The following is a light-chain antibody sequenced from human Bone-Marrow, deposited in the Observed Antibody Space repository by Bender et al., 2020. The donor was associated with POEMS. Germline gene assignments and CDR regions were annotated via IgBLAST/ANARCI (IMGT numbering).Light chain of an antibody. V-gene: IGLV2-8*01. CDR3: SSYAGSGTWV. CDR1: TSDLGDYTH. CDR2: EVS. J-gene: IGLJ3*02. Sequence: QSALTQPPSASGSPGQSVTISCTGTTSDLGDYTHVSWYQQHPGKAPKLIIYEVSRRPSGVPDRFSGSKSGNTASLTISGLQAEDEADYYCSSYAGSGTWVFGGGTKVSVL.